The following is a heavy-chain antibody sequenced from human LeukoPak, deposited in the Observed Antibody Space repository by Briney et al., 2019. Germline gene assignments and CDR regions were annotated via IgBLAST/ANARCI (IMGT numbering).Heavy chain of an antibody. J-gene: IGHJ4*02. Sequence: PGGSLRLSCAVSGFTFSSYSMHWVRQAPGKGLEFVAAIAGNGDNTYYANSVKGRFTISRDISKNTLYLQMGSLRAEDTAVYYCARDGPRAGRGVIFGDWGQGTLVTVSS. V-gene: IGHV3-64*01. D-gene: IGHD3-10*01. CDR1: GFTFSSYS. CDR3: ARDGPRAGRGVIFGD. CDR2: IAGNGDNT.